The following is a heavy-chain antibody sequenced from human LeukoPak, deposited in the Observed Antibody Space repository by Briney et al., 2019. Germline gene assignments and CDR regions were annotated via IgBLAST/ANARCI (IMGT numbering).Heavy chain of an antibody. J-gene: IGHJ4*02. CDR2: INHSGST. CDR3: ARSFHFDSSGYYYAY. V-gene: IGHV4-34*01. CDR1: GGSISSHY. Sequence: SSETLSLTCTVSGGSISSHYWSWISQPPGKGLEWIGEINHSGSTNYNPSLKSRVTISVDTSKNQFSLKLSSVAAADTAVYYCARSFHFDSSGYYYAYWGQGTRVTVSS. D-gene: IGHD3-22*01.